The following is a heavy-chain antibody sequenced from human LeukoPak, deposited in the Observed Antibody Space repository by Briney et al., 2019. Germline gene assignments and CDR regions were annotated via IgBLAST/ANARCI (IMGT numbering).Heavy chain of an antibody. D-gene: IGHD5-12*01. CDR1: GYTFTSYG. J-gene: IGHJ5*02. V-gene: IGHV1-18*01. CDR2: ISAYNGNT. CDR3: ARDIVATTSMHWFDP. Sequence: ASVKVSCKASGYTFTSYGISWVRQAPGQGLEWMGWISAYNGNTNYARKLQGRVTMTTDTSTSTAYMELRSLRSDDTAVYYCARDIVATTSMHWFDPWGQGTLVTVSS.